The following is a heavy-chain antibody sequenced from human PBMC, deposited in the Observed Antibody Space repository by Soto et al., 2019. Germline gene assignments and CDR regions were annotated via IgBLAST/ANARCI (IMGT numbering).Heavy chain of an antibody. CDR3: ARADYGDYPSLYDFDY. D-gene: IGHD4-17*01. V-gene: IGHV4-31*01. Sequence: QVQLQESGPGLVKPSQTLSLTCTVSGGSISSGGYYWSWIRQHPGKGLEWIGYIYYSGSTYYNPSLNSLVTISVDTSKNQFSLKLSSVTAADTAVYYCARADYGDYPSLYDFDYWGQGTLFTVSS. CDR2: IYYSGST. J-gene: IGHJ4*02. CDR1: GGSISSGGYY.